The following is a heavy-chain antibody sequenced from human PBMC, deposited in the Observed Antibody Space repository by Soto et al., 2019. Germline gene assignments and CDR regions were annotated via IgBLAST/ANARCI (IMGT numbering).Heavy chain of an antibody. CDR1: GDSVSSNSAG. CDR3: ARGEQYSGRIFDY. Sequence: PSQTLSLTCDITGDSVSSNSAGWSWVRQSPSRGLEWLGRTYYRSKWYYEYAVSVRGRITINPDTSKNQYSLQLNSVTPEDTAVYFCARGEQYSGRIFDYCGQGTLVTVS. D-gene: IGHD1-26*01. V-gene: IGHV6-1*01. CDR2: TYYRSKWYY. J-gene: IGHJ4*01.